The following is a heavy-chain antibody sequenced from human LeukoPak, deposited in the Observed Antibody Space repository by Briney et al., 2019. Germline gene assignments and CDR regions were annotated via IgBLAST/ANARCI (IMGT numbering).Heavy chain of an antibody. CDR3: ARAYYVDYSGPEVLDY. CDR1: GYTFTSYG. Sequence: ASVKVSCKASGYTFTSYGISWVRQAPGQGLEWMGWISAYNGNTNYAQKLQGRVTMTRDTSISTAYMELSRLRSDDTAVYYCARAYYVDYSGPEVLDYWGQGTLVTVSS. D-gene: IGHD3-16*01. CDR2: ISAYNGNT. V-gene: IGHV1-18*01. J-gene: IGHJ4*02.